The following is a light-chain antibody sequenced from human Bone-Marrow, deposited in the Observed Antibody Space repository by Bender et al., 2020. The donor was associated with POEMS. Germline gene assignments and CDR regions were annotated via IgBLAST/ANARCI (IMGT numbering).Light chain of an antibody. CDR3: SSYAGSNKFEV. CDR1: THHFDSYSF. CDR2: DVT. V-gene: IGLV2-11*01. Sequence: QSALSQPRLVSGSPGQSVTISCTGSTHHFDSYSFVSWYQQRPGKAPKLIIFDVTQRPSGVPDRFSGSKSGNAASLTISGLQAEDEADYYCSSYAGSNKFEVFGGGTKLTVL. J-gene: IGLJ3*02.